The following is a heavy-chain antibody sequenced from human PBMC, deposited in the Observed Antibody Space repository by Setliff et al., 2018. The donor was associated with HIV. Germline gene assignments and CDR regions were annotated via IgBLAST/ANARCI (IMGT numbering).Heavy chain of an antibody. CDR1: GGSISSSSYY. CDR3: AKDGGQYFDH. J-gene: IGHJ2*01. Sequence: PSETLSLTCTVSGGSISSSSYYWGWIRQPPGKGLEWIGYIYYSGSTNYNPSLRGRVTISVDTSKKQFSLKLSSVTAADTAIYYCAKDGGQYFDHWGRGTPVTVAS. CDR2: IYYSGST. D-gene: IGHD3-16*01. V-gene: IGHV4-61*01.